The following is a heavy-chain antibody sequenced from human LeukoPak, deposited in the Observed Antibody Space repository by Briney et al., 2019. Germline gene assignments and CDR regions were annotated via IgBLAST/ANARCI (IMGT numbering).Heavy chain of an antibody. Sequence: GGSLRLSCAASGFTLNDYYMSWIRQAPGKGLEWLSYINIGGTNTHYADCVKGRFTIYRDNAKKSLYLEMNNLRAEDTAVYYCATDGAGFDTWGQGVLVTVSS. CDR2: INIGGTNT. V-gene: IGHV3-11*05. CDR1: GFTLNDYY. CDR3: ATDGAGFDT. J-gene: IGHJ5*02.